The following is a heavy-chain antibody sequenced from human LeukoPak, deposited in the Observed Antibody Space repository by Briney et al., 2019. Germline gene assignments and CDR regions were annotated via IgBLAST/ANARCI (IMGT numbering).Heavy chain of an antibody. D-gene: IGHD3-22*01. CDR2: ISAYNGNT. Sequence: ASVKVSCKASGYTFTSYAMNWVRQAPGQGLEWMGWISAYNGNTNYAQKLQGRVTMTTDTSTSTAYMELRSLRSDDTAVYYCARVMRYYDSFDYWGQGTLVTVSS. V-gene: IGHV1-18*01. CDR3: ARVMRYYDSFDY. CDR1: GYTFTSYA. J-gene: IGHJ4*02.